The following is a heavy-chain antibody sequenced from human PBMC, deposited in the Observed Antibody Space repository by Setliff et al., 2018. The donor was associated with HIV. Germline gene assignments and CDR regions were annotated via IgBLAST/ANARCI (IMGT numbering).Heavy chain of an antibody. CDR2: IWPDDSDT. CDR1: GYSFTNYW. V-gene: IGHV5-51*01. J-gene: IGHJ4*02. D-gene: IGHD3-3*01. CDR3: ARLSKYYDFWTPNY. Sequence: PGESLKISCKTSGYSFTNYWVGWVRQMPGNGLEWMGLIWPDDSDTMYSPSFQGHVTMSADKSISTAYLQFNSLEAPDTAIYYCARLSKYYDFWTPNYWGQGTLVTVSS.